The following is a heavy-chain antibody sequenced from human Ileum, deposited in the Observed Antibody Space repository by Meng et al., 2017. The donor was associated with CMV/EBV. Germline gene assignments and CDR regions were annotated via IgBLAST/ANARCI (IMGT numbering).Heavy chain of an antibody. J-gene: IGHJ4*02. CDR3: ARGSWYYDSSGYTYYFDY. CDR2: INPRGGST. V-gene: IGHV1-46*01. Sequence: ASVKVSCKASGYTFTNYHIHWVRQAPGQGLEWMGIINPRGGSTSYAQKFQGRVTMTRDTSTRTVYMELSSLRSEDTAVYYCARGSWYYDSSGYTYYFDYWGQGTLVTVSS. D-gene: IGHD3-22*01. CDR1: GYTFTNYH.